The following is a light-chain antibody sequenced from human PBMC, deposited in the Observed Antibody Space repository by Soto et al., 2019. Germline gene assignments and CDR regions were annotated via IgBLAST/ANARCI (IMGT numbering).Light chain of an antibody. CDR3: QQYYDYST. CDR1: QTISNS. Sequence: DIQMTQSPSTLSASVGDRVTITCRASQTISNSLAWYQQKPGKAPILLIYKVSSLESGVPARFSGGGSGTEFTLTLSSLQPDDFATYYCQQYYDYSTFGQGTKVDVK. J-gene: IGKJ1*01. CDR2: KVS. V-gene: IGKV1-5*03.